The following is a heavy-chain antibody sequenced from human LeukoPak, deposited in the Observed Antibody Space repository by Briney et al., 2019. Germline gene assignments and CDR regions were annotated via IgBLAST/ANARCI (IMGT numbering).Heavy chain of an antibody. CDR2: IKQDGSEK. D-gene: IGHD6-13*01. CDR3: AKENKYSNSWVFDY. CDR1: GFTFSSYW. V-gene: IGHV3-7*03. Sequence: GGSLRLSCAASGFTFSSYWMSWVRQAPGKGLEWVANIKQDGSEKYYVDSVKGRFTISRDNAKNSLYLQMNSLRAEDTAVYYCAKENKYSNSWVFDYWGQGTLVTVSS. J-gene: IGHJ4*02.